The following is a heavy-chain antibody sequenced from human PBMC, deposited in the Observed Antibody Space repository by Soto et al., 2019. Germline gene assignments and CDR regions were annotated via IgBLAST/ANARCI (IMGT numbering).Heavy chain of an antibody. CDR2: IYYSGNA. CDR1: GGSISSGGYY. V-gene: IGHV4-31*03. Sequence: QVQLQESGPGLVKPSQTLSLTCIVSGGSISSGGYYWSWIRQHLGKGLEWIGYIYYSGNAYYNPSLKSRATISVATSKNQLSLKLSSVTAADTAVYYCARSQGAYTGCVDYWGQRTLVTVSS. J-gene: IGHJ4*02. D-gene: IGHD5-12*01. CDR3: ARSQGAYTGCVDY.